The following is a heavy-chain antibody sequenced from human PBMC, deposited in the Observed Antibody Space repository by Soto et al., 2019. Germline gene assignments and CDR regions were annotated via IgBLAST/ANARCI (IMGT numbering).Heavy chain of an antibody. CDR3: ARIGSSYNSFDY. CDR1: GYTFSSYP. Sequence: LGESLKISCEGSGYTFSSYPIGWVRQMPGKGLEWMGIIYPDDSDTRYSPSFRGQVTISVDKSISRAYLQWSSLKASDSAMYFCARIGSSYNSFDYWGRGTLITVSS. D-gene: IGHD2-15*01. J-gene: IGHJ4*02. CDR2: IYPDDSDT. V-gene: IGHV5-51*01.